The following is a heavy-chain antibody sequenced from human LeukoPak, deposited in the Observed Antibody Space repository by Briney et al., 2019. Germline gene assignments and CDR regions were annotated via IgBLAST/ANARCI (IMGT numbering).Heavy chain of an antibody. J-gene: IGHJ4*02. CDR1: GFTFSSYG. Sequence: GRSLRLSCAASGFTFSSYGMHWVRQAPGKGLEWVAVIWYDGSNKYYADSVKGRFTISRDNSKNTLYLQMNSLRAEDTAVYYCARGSPSYYCSSTSCDRGYVDYWGQGTLVTVSS. CDR3: ARGSPSYYCSSTSCDRGYVDY. CDR2: IWYDGSNK. V-gene: IGHV3-33*01. D-gene: IGHD2-2*01.